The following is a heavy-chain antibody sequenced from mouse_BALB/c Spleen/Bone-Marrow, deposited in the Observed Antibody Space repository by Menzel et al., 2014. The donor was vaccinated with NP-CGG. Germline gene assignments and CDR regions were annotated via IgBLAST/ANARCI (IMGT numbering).Heavy chain of an antibody. V-gene: IGHV1-80*01. CDR1: GYAFSNYW. J-gene: IGHJ4*01. D-gene: IGHD1-1*01. CDR2: IYPGDGDT. CDR3: ASRGDYSYSMDY. Sequence: VQLQESGAKLVRPGSSVKISCKASGYAFSNYWMNWMKQRPGQGLEWIGQIYPGDGDTNYNGEFKGKATLTADKSSNTAYMQLSSLTSEDSAVYFCASRGDYSYSMDYWGQGTSVTVSS.